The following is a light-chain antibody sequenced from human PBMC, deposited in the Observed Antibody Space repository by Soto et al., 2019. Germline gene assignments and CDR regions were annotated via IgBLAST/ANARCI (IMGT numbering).Light chain of an antibody. Sequence: EIVLTQSPGTLSLSPGERATLSCRARQSVSSSYLAWYQQKPGQAPRHLIYGASSRATGIPDRFSGSGSGTDFTLTISRLEPEDFAVYYCQQYGSSRFTFGPGTKVDIK. CDR3: QQYGSSRFT. CDR1: QSVSSSY. CDR2: GAS. J-gene: IGKJ3*01. V-gene: IGKV3-20*01.